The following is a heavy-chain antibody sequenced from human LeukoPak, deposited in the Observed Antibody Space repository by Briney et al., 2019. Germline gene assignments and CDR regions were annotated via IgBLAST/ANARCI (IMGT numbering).Heavy chain of an antibody. V-gene: IGHV3-21*01. D-gene: IGHD1-26*01. J-gene: IGHJ4*02. CDR2: ISSSSSYI. Sequence: PGGSLRLSCAASGFTFSSYSMNWVRQAPGKGLEWVSSISSSSSYIYYADSVKGRFTISRDNAKNSLYLQINILRAEDTAVYYCARDRSGSYCNYWGQGTLVTVSS. CDR1: GFTFSSYS. CDR3: ARDRSGSYCNY.